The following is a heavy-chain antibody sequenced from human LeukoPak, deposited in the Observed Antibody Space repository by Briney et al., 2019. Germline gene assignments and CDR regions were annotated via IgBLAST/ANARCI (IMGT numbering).Heavy chain of an antibody. V-gene: IGHV3-49*04. D-gene: IGHD4-17*01. CDR1: GFTYGDYA. J-gene: IGHJ4*02. CDR2: IRSKAYGGTT. CDR3: TRDYGDYKGDY. Sequence: GGSLRLYCICSGFTYGDYAVIWVRQAPGRGVEWVGFIRSKAYGGTTEYAASVKGRFTISRDDSKSIAYLQMDSLKTEDTAVYYCTRDYGDYKGDYWGQGTLVTVSS.